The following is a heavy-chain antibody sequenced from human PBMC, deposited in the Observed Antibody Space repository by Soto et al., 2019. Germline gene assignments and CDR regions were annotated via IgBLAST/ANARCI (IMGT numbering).Heavy chain of an antibody. D-gene: IGHD6-13*01. CDR2: ISGSDGST. CDR3: ARRSSSWYFDY. CDR1: GFTFSSYA. Sequence: EVQLLESGGGLVQPGGSLRLSCAASGFTFSSYAMNWVRQAPGKGLEWVSVISGSDGSTYYADSVKGRFTICRDNSKNTLNLQMSSLSAEDMAVYYCARRSSSWYFDYWGQGTLVTVSS. J-gene: IGHJ4*02. V-gene: IGHV3-23*01.